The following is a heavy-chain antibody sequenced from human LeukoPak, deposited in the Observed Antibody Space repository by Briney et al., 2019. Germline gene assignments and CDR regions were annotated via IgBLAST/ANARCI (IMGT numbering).Heavy chain of an antibody. CDR3: AREKGTLIRAMAFEM. V-gene: IGHV3-7*01. Sequence: GGSLRLSCAASGFSFSRHWMSWVRHTPGKGLEWVANINQDGGTKYYRDFAKGRFTISRDNAQNSLYLQINSLRAEDTAVYYCAREKGTLIRAMAFEMWGQGTMVSVSS. CDR1: GFSFSRHW. CDR2: INQDGGTK. D-gene: IGHD3-10*01. J-gene: IGHJ3*02.